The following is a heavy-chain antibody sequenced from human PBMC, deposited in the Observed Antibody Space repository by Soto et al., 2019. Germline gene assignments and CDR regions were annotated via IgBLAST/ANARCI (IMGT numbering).Heavy chain of an antibody. CDR1: GYTFTNYG. D-gene: IGHD4-17*01. CDR3: ERVNCGEPFDS. J-gene: IGHJ4*02. CDR2: FNPKNGNT. Sequence: ASVEVSCKASGYTFTNYGINWLRQARGQGIEWMGWFNPKNGNTNYAQTFEGRLTLTTDTSTSTAFMELRNLRSDDTAVYYCERVNCGEPFDSWGQGTLVTVSS. V-gene: IGHV1-18*01.